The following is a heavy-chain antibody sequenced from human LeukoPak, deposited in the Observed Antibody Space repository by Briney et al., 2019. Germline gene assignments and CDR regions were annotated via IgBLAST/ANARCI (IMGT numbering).Heavy chain of an antibody. Sequence: GGSLRLSCAASGFTFSSYAMHWVRQAPGKGLEYVSAISSNGGSTYYANPVKGRFTISRDNSKNTLYLQMGSLRAEDMAVYYCARGLVYDYWGQGTLVTVSS. CDR2: ISSNGGST. CDR3: ARGLVYDY. CDR1: GFTFSSYA. D-gene: IGHD6-19*01. V-gene: IGHV3-64*01. J-gene: IGHJ4*02.